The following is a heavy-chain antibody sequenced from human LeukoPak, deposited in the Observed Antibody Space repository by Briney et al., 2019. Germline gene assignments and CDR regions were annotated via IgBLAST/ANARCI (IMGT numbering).Heavy chain of an antibody. CDR1: GFTFSSYA. D-gene: IGHD5-18*01. Sequence: GESLKISCAASGFTFSSYAMSWVRQAPGKGLEWVSAISGSGGSTFYADSVKGRFTISRDNSKNTLYLQMNSLRAEDTAVYYCAKADGYNYGSATNWGQGTLVTVSS. V-gene: IGHV3-23*01. CDR3: AKADGYNYGSATN. CDR2: ISGSGGST. J-gene: IGHJ4*02.